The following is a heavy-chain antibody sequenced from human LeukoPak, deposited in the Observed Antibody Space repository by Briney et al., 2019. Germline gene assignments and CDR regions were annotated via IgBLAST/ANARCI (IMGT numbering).Heavy chain of an antibody. V-gene: IGHV4-39*01. CDR3: AKWPID. Sequence: SETLSLTCTVSGGSISSSNYYWARIRQPPGKGLECIGSIYYSGSTYYNPSLKSRVTISVDTSKNQFFLKVNSVTATDTAVYYCAKWPIDWGQGTLVTVSS. CDR2: IYYSGST. J-gene: IGHJ4*02. CDR1: GGSISSSNYY. D-gene: IGHD2-8*01.